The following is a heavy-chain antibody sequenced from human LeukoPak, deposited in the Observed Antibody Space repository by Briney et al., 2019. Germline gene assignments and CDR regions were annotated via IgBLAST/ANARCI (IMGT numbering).Heavy chain of an antibody. CDR3: ARGPYYYYYMDV. CDR2: INPSGGST. J-gene: IGHJ6*03. Sequence: ASVKVSCKASGYTFTGYYMHWVRQAPGQGLEWMGRINPSGGSTSYAQKFQGRVTMTRDMSTSTVYMELSSLRSEDTAVYYCARGPYYYYYMDVWGKGTTVTVSS. V-gene: IGHV1-46*01. CDR1: GYTFTGYY.